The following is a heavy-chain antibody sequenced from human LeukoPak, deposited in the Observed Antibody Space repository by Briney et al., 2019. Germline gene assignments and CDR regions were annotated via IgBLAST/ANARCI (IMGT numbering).Heavy chain of an antibody. CDR2: INHSGST. CDR3: ARGQSTIFGVVSTFDY. V-gene: IGHV4-34*01. J-gene: IGHJ4*02. CDR1: GGSFSGYY. Sequence: PSETLSLICAVYGGSFSGYYWSWIRQPPGKGLEWIGEINHSGSTNYNPSLKSRVTISVDTSKNQFSLKLSSVTAADTAVYYCARGQSTIFGVVSTFDYWGQGTLVTVSS. D-gene: IGHD3-3*01.